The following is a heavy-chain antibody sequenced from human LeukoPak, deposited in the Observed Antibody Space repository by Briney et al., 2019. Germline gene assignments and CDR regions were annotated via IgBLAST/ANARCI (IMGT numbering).Heavy chain of an antibody. CDR2: IWYDGSNK. Sequence: GGSLRLSCAASGFTFSSYGMHWVRQAPGKGLEWVAVIWYDGSNKYYADSVKGRFTISRDNSKNTLYPQMNSLRAEDTAVYYCAKAGYYDFWSGTPNWFDPWGQGTLVTVSS. CDR3: AKAGYYDFWSGTPNWFDP. V-gene: IGHV3-33*06. D-gene: IGHD3-3*01. CDR1: GFTFSSYG. J-gene: IGHJ5*02.